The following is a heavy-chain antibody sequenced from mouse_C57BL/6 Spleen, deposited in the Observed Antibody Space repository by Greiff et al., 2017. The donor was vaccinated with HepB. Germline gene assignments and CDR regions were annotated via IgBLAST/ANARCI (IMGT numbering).Heavy chain of an antibody. CDR2: IRNKANGYTT. Sequence: EVQLQESGGGLVQPGGSLSLSCAASGFTFTDYYMSWVRQPPGKALEWLGFIRNKANGYTTEYSASVKGRFTISRDNSQSILYLQMNALRAEDSATYYCARYTAPRYYAMDYWGQGTSVTVSS. V-gene: IGHV7-3*01. J-gene: IGHJ4*01. CDR1: GFTFTDYY. D-gene: IGHD1-2*01. CDR3: ARYTAPRYYAMDY.